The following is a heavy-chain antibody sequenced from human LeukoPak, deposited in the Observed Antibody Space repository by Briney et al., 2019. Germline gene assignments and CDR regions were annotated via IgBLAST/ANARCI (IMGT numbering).Heavy chain of an antibody. D-gene: IGHD1-26*01. CDR3: AREFRKGWDWFDP. V-gene: IGHV4-61*02. CDR1: GGSIRSGSYY. CDR2: IHAGGST. Sequence: TLSLTCTVSGGSIRSGSYYWSWIRQPAGKGLEWIGRIHAGGSTNYNPSLKSRVTISADTSKNQFSLKLCSVTAADTAVYYCAREFRKGWDWFDPWGQGTLVTVSS. J-gene: IGHJ5*02.